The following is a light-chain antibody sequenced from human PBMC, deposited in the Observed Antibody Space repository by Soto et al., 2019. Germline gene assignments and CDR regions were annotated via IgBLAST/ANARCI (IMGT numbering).Light chain of an antibody. Sequence: QSALTQPPSASGSLGQSVTISCTGTSSDIGGYNYVSWYQHRPDKVPKLIIYQVFNRPSGVPDRFSGSKSGNTAFLTVSGLHADDDANYYCTSDAGDNNHDIFGPGTKLTVL. J-gene: IGLJ1*01. CDR1: SSDIGGYNY. CDR2: QVF. V-gene: IGLV2-8*01. CDR3: TSDAGDNNHDI.